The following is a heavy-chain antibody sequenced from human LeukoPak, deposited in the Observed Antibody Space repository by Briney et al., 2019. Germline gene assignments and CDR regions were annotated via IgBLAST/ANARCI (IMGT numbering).Heavy chain of an antibody. Sequence: PGGSLRLSCAAYGFTFSRCAMSWVRQAPGKGLEWVSGISGSGGSPYYADSVKGRFTISRDNSKNTLYLQMNSLRGEDTAVYYCTKEETAMVLYNWFDPWGQGTLVTVSS. CDR3: TKEETAMVLYNWFDP. J-gene: IGHJ5*02. V-gene: IGHV3-23*01. D-gene: IGHD5-18*01. CDR2: ISGSGGSP. CDR1: GFTFSRCA.